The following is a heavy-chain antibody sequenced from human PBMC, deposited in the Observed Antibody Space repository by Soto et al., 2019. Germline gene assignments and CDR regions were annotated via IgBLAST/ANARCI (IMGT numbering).Heavy chain of an antibody. CDR1: GGSISSYY. J-gene: IGHJ6*03. D-gene: IGHD4-17*01. V-gene: IGHV4-59*01. CDR2: IYYSGST. Sequence: SETLSLTCTVSGGSISSYYWSWIRQPPGKGLEWIGYIYYSGSTNYNPSLKSRVTISVDTSKNQFSLKLSSVTAADTAVYYCARGLHGDWYMDVWCKATTVTVS. CDR3: ARGLHGDWYMDV.